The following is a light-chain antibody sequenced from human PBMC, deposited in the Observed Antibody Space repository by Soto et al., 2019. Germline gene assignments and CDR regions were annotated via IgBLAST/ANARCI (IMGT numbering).Light chain of an antibody. CDR3: QQRSNA. V-gene: IGKV3D-20*02. J-gene: IGKJ5*01. CDR2: DAS. CDR1: QSVSSRS. Sequence: EIVLTQSPGTLSFSPGERSTLSCRASQSVSSRSLAWYQQKPGQAPRLLIYDASNRATGIPARFSGSGSGTDFTLTISSLEPEDFAVYYCQQRSNAFGQGTRLEI.